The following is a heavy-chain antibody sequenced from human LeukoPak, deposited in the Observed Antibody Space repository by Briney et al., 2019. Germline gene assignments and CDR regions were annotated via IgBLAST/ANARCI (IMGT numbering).Heavy chain of an antibody. J-gene: IGHJ4*02. V-gene: IGHV4-39*01. CDR2: IYYSGST. CDR3: ASGTYYYDSSGYLRFPFDY. D-gene: IGHD3-22*01. Sequence: PSETLSLTCTVSGGSISSSSYYWGWIRHPPGKGLERIGSIYYSGSTYYNPSLKSRVTISVDTSKNQFSLKLSSVTAADTAVYYCASGTYYYDSSGYLRFPFDYWGQGTLVTVSS. CDR1: GGSISSSSYY.